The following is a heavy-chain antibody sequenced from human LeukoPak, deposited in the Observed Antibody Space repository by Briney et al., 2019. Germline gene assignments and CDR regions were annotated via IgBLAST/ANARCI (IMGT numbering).Heavy chain of an antibody. J-gene: IGHJ4*02. Sequence: GGSLRLSCAASGFTFSSYSMNWVRQAPGKGLEWVSSISSSSSYIYYADSVKGRFTISRDNAKNSLYLQMNSLGAEDTAVYYCARDDYYYGSGSPIDYWGQGTLVTVSS. CDR3: ARDDYYYGSGSPIDY. V-gene: IGHV3-21*01. D-gene: IGHD3-10*01. CDR1: GFTFSSYS. CDR2: ISSSSSYI.